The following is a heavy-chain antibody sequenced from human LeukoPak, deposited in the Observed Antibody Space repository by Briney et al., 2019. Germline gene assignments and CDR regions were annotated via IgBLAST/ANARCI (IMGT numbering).Heavy chain of an antibody. V-gene: IGHV1-2*02. J-gene: IGHJ4*02. D-gene: IGHD2-15*01. CDR3: ARVPPWRAGVVAAERDY. Sequence: ASVKVSCKASGYTFTGYYMHWVRQAPGQGLEWMGWINPNSGGTNYAQKFQGRVTMTRDTSISTVYMELSRLRSDDTAVYYCARVPPWRAGVVAAERDYWGQGTLVTVSS. CDR1: GYTFTGYY. CDR2: INPNSGGT.